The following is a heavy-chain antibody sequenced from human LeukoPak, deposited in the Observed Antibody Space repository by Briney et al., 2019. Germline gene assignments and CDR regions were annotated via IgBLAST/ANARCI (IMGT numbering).Heavy chain of an antibody. CDR3: ARSLYSGGWSKGYWYFDL. CDR2: IYTSGST. Sequence: SETLSLTCTVSGGSISSYYWSWIRQPAGKGLEWIGRIYTSGSTNYNPSLKSRVTISVDKSKNQFSLKLSSVTAADTAVYYCARSLYSGGWSKGYWYFDLWGRGTLVTVSS. J-gene: IGHJ2*01. D-gene: IGHD6-19*01. CDR1: GGSISSYY. V-gene: IGHV4-4*07.